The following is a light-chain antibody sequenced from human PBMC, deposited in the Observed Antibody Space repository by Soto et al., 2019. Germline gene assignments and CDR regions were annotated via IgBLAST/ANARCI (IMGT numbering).Light chain of an antibody. CDR3: HQYGNSPYT. CDR2: GAS. Sequence: ETVLTQSPGTLSLSPGERATLSCRASQSVSSAFFAWYQQRPGLAPRLLIYGASSRATGIPDRFSGSGSGTDFTLTISRLEPVDFAVYYCHQYGNSPYTFGQGTKLDIK. J-gene: IGKJ2*01. CDR1: QSVSSAF. V-gene: IGKV3-20*01.